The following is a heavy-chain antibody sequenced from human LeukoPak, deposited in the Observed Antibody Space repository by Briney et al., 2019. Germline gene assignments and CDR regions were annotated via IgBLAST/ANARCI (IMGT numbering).Heavy chain of an antibody. Sequence: GESLKISCKGSGYSFTSYWIGWVRQMPGKGLEWMGIIYPGDSDTRYSPSFQGQVTISADKSISTAYLQWSSLKASDTAMYYCARQARGYCSGGSCLNWFDPWGQGTLVTVSS. J-gene: IGHJ5*02. CDR2: IYPGDSDT. CDR3: ARQARGYCSGGSCLNWFDP. CDR1: GYSFTSYW. V-gene: IGHV5-51*01. D-gene: IGHD2-15*01.